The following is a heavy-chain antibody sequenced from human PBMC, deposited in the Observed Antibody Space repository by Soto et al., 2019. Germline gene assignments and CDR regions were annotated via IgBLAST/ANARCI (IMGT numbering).Heavy chain of an antibody. CDR1: GFTFSISS. CDR2: ISGTSDYI. V-gene: IGHV3-21*01. CDR3: ARVHSSSYHYFDY. Sequence: GGSLRLSCAASGFTFSISSMNWARQAPGKGLEWVSSISGTSDYISYADSVKGRFTISRDNAKNSLYLQMSSLRAEDTAVYYCARVHSSSYHYFDYWGQGTLVTVSS. J-gene: IGHJ4*02. D-gene: IGHD6-13*01.